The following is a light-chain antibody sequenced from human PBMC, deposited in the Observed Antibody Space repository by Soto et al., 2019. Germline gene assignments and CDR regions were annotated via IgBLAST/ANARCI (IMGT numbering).Light chain of an antibody. CDR3: HQRLT. Sequence: DIQMTQSPSSLSASVGDRVTITWQASQDISKYLNWYQQKPGKAPKLLIYDASNLETGVPSRFSGGGSGTDFTFTNSSLQPEDIATYYCHQRLTFGGGTNVEIK. CDR1: QDISKY. CDR2: DAS. V-gene: IGKV1-33*01. J-gene: IGKJ4*01.